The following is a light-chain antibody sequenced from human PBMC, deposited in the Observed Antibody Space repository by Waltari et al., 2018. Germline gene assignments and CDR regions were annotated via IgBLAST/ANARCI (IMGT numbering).Light chain of an antibody. Sequence: SSELTQDPAVSVALGQTVRITCQGDTLRRHHASWFQQKPGQTPVVVVHGENHRPSGIPERFSGSRSGNTVSLTIAGVQAEDEADYYCNSRDSSGDRLVFGGGTKLTVL. CDR1: TLRRHH. J-gene: IGLJ2*01. CDR3: NSRDSSGDRLV. CDR2: GEN. V-gene: IGLV3-19*01.